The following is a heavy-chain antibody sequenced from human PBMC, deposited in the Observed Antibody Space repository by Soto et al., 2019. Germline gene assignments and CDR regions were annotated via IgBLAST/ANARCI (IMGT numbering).Heavy chain of an antibody. D-gene: IGHD3-16*01. V-gene: IGHV1-69*01. J-gene: IGHJ3*01. Sequence: QVQLVQSGADVKKPGSSVKVSCKTSGGPFGSSAISWVRQAPAQGLEWMGEIIPVFDKANYAQNFQGRLTITADDPTGNVFMQLSSLRSEDTAVYFCARLRRDWGDAFDLWGLGTFVTVSS. CDR2: IIPVFDKA. CDR3: ARLRRDWGDAFDL. CDR1: GGPFGSSA.